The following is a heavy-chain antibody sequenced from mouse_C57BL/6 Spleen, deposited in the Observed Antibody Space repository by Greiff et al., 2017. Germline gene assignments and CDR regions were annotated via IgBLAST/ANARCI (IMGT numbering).Heavy chain of an antibody. V-gene: IGHV5-6*01. CDR2: ISSGGSYT. J-gene: IGHJ4*01. CDR3: ARYAFSYAMDY. Sequence: EVQVVESGGDLVKPGGSLKLSCAASGFTFSSYCMSWVRQTPDKRLEWVATISSGGSYTYYPDSVKGRFTISRDNAKNTLYLQLSSLKSEDTAMYYCARYAFSYAMDYWGQGTSVTVSS. CDR1: GFTFSSYC. D-gene: IGHD6-5*01.